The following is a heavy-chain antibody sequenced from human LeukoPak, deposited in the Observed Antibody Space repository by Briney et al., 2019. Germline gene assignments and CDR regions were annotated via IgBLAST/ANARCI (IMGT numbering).Heavy chain of an antibody. CDR3: RGESGFSSFDY. CDR2: IYYSGST. Sequence: PSETLSLTCTVSGGSISSDDYYWSWIRQPPGKGLEWIGSIYYSGSTYYNPSLKSRVTISVDTSKNQFSLKLSSVTAADTAVYYCRGESGFSSFDYWGQGTLVTVSP. CDR1: GGSISSDDYY. D-gene: IGHD3-16*01. J-gene: IGHJ4*02. V-gene: IGHV4-39*01.